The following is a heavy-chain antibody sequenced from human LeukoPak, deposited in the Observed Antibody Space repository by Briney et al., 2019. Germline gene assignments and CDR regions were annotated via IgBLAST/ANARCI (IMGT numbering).Heavy chain of an antibody. CDR1: GFTFSSYA. D-gene: IGHD4-23*01. CDR2: ISYDGSNK. CDR3: ARDSPAGGNGYYYYGMDV. V-gene: IGHV3-30-3*01. Sequence: GGPLRLSCAASGFTFSSYAMHWVRQAPGKGLEWVAVISYDGSNKYYADSVKGRFTISRDNSKNTLYLQMNSLRAEDTAVYYCARDSPAGGNGYYYYGMDVWGQGTTVTVSS. J-gene: IGHJ6*02.